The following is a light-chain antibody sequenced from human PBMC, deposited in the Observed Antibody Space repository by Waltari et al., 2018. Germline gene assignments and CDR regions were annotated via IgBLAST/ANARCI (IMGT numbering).Light chain of an antibody. CDR1: QSFVHEDGNTY. Sequence: DIVMTQTPLSSPVTLGQPASISHRSSQSFVHEDGNTYLSWLYQRPDQPPRLLMYKISNRFSGVPDRCSGIGAGTDFTLKISRVELEDVGVYYCMQGTQFPTFGQGTRLEIK. J-gene: IGKJ5*01. CDR3: MQGTQFPT. V-gene: IGKV2-24*01. CDR2: KIS.